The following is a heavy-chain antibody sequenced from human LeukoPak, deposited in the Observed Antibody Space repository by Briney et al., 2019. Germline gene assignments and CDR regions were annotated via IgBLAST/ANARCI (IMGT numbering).Heavy chain of an antibody. J-gene: IGHJ4*02. CDR3: AGDYNSLTGLNY. Sequence: GGSLKLSCAASGFTFSDSAMHWVRQASGKGLEWLGRIRTQANNDATAYGASVKGRFIISRDDSRNTAYLQMNSLKTEDAAVYYCAGDYNSLTGLNYWGQGTLVTVSS. V-gene: IGHV3-73*01. CDR2: IRTQANNDAT. D-gene: IGHD3-9*01. CDR1: GFTFSDSA.